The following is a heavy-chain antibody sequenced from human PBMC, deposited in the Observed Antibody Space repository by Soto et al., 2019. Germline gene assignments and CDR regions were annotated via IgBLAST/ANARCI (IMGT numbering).Heavy chain of an antibody. CDR2: ITGGGFTT. D-gene: IGHD2-2*01. Sequence: GGSLRLSCAASGFTFISYEMSWVRQAPGKGLEWVSYITGGGFTTNYADSVRGRFTISRDNAKSSLYLQMNSLRAEDTAVYCCARVSAAYGMDVWGQGTTVTVSS. CDR3: ARVSAAYGMDV. V-gene: IGHV3-48*03. J-gene: IGHJ6*02. CDR1: GFTFISYE.